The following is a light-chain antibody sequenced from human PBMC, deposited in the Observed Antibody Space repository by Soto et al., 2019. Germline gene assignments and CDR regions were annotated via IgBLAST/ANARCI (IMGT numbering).Light chain of an antibody. CDR1: QTVSSSY. CDR2: AAS. J-gene: IGKJ2*01. V-gene: IGKV3-20*01. CDR3: QQFAGSLYT. Sequence: EIVLTQSPGTLSLLPGERATLSCRASQTVSSSYLAWYQHKPGQAPRLLIYAASSRATGIPDRFSGGGSGTDFTLTSSRREPEDFAVYYCQQFAGSLYTFGQGTKLEIK.